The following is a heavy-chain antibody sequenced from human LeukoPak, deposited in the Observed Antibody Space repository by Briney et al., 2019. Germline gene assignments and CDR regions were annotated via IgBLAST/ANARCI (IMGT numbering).Heavy chain of an antibody. Sequence: KSSETLSLTCIVSGYSISSDYFWGLVRQPPGKGLEWIGYIYYSGSTNYNPSLKSRVTISVDTSKNQFSLKLSSVTAADTAVYYCARGTIGYSSSWYEVARVSWFDPWGQGTLVTVSS. V-gene: IGHV4-61*01. J-gene: IGHJ5*02. CDR1: GYSISSDYF. CDR3: ARGTIGYSSSWYEVARVSWFDP. D-gene: IGHD6-13*01. CDR2: IYYSGST.